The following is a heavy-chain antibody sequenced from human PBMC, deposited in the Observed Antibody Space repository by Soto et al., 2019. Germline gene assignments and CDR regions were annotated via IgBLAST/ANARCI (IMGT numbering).Heavy chain of an antibody. CDR1: GFTFSCSA. J-gene: IGHJ5*02. CDR3: TSPRRLYYYDSSGKTDWFDP. CDR2: IRSKANSYAT. Sequence: GGSLRLSCAASGFTFSCSAMHWVRQSSGKGLEWVGRIRSKANSYATAYAASVKGRFTISRDDSKNTAYLQMNSLKTEDTAVYYCTSPRRLYYYDSSGKTDWFDPWGQGTLVTVSS. D-gene: IGHD3-22*01. V-gene: IGHV3-73*01.